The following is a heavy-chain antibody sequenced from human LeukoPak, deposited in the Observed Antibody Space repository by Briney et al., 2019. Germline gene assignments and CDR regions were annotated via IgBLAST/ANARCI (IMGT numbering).Heavy chain of an antibody. V-gene: IGHV4-34*01. J-gene: IGHJ4*02. Sequence: PSETLSLTCAVYGGSFRGYYWSRIRQPPGKGLEWIGEVNHSGSTNYNPSLKSRVTISVDTSKNQFSLKLNSVTAADTAVYYCARGPYPLVYWDQGTLVTVSS. CDR2: VNHSGST. CDR3: ARGPYPLVY. D-gene: IGHD2-2*01. CDR1: GGSFRGYY.